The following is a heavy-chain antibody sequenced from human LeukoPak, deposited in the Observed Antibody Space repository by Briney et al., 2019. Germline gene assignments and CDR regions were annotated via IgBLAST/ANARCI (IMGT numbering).Heavy chain of an antibody. CDR3: ARESPLVCYFDC. Sequence: ASVKVSCKASGFIFTNYYMHWVRQAPGQVLEWMGFIDPRGGTRSYAQNFQGRVTMTWDTSASTVYMELSSLRPEDTAVYYCARESPLVCYFDCWGQGTLVTVSS. CDR1: GFIFTNYY. CDR2: IDPRGGTR. V-gene: IGHV1-46*01. J-gene: IGHJ5*01. D-gene: IGHD3-10*01.